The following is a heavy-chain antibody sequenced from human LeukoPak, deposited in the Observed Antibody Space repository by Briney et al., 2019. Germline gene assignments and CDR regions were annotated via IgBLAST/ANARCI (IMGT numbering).Heavy chain of an antibody. CDR3: ARLPTHSSSCCYFDY. CDR2: IYYSGST. J-gene: IGHJ4*02. CDR1: GFTFSSYA. Sequence: PGGSLRLSCAASGFTFSSYAMSWVRQAPGKGLEWIGSIYYSGSTYYNPSLKSRVTISVDTSKNQFSLKLSSVTAADTAVYYCARLPTHSSSCCYFDYWGQGTLVTVSS. V-gene: IGHV4-39*01. D-gene: IGHD6-13*01.